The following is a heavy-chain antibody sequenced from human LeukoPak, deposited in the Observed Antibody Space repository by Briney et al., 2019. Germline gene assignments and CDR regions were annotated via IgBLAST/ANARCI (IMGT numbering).Heavy chain of an antibody. CDR2: ISGSGNST. D-gene: IGHD3-10*02. J-gene: IGHJ6*04. Sequence: GGSLRLSCAASGFTFSTYGMSWVRQAPGKGLEWVSAISGSGNSTYYADSVKGRFTISRDNAKNSLYLQMNSLRAEDTAVYYCAELGITMIGGVWGKGTTVTISS. V-gene: IGHV3-23*01. CDR1: GFTFSTYG. CDR3: AELGITMIGGV.